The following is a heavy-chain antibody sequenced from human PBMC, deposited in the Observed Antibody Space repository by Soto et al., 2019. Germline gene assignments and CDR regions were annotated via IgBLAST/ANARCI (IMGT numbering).Heavy chain of an antibody. J-gene: IGHJ4*02. CDR3: ARDRSRDGYDY. Sequence: KASETLSLTCTVSGGSISSYYWSWIRQPPGKGLEWIGYIYYSGSTNYNPSLKSRVTISVDTSKNQFSLKLSSVTAADTAVYYCARDRSRDGYDYWGQGTLVTVSS. D-gene: IGHD5-12*01. CDR2: IYYSGST. V-gene: IGHV4-59*01. CDR1: GGSISSYY.